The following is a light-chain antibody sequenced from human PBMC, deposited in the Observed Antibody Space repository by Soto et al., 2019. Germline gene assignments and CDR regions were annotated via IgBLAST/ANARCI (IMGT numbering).Light chain of an antibody. V-gene: IGKV2-30*01. CDR3: MQGRHWPPK. CDR2: EVS. J-gene: IGKJ1*01. CDR1: QSLVYSDGNTY. Sequence: DVVMTRSPLSLPVTLGQPASISCRSSQSLVYSDGNTYLNWFQQRPGQSPRRLIYEVSNRDSGVPDRFSGSGSGTDFTLKISRVEAEDVGVYYCMQGRHWPPKFGQGTKVEIK.